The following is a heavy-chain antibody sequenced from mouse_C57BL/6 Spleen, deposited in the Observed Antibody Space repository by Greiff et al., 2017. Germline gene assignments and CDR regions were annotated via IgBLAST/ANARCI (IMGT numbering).Heavy chain of an antibody. CDR1: GYAFSSYW. Sequence: QVQLQQSGAELVKPGASVTISCKASGYAFSSYWMNWVKQRPGKGLEWIGQIYPGDGDTNYNGKFKGKATLTADKSSSTAYMQRSRLTSEDSAVYFSASPYYYGSRWFAYWGQGTLVTVSA. CDR3: ASPYYYGSRWFAY. V-gene: IGHV1-80*01. J-gene: IGHJ3*01. CDR2: IYPGDGDT. D-gene: IGHD1-1*01.